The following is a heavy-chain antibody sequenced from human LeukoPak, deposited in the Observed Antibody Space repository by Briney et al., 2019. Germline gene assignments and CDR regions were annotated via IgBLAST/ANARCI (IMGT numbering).Heavy chain of an antibody. Sequence: SVKVSCKASGGTFSSYAISWVRQAPGQGREWMGRIIPILGIANYAQKFQGRVTITADKSTSTAYMELSSLRSEDTAVYYCAREGSREGGDYWGQGTLVTVSS. CDR3: AREGSREGGDY. V-gene: IGHV1-69*04. D-gene: IGHD6-13*01. CDR1: GGTFSSYA. CDR2: IIPILGIA. J-gene: IGHJ4*02.